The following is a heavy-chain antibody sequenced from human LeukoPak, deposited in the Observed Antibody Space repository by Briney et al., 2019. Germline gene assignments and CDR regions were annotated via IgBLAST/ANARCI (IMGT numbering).Heavy chain of an antibody. Sequence: GGSLRLSCAASGFTFSSYGTHWVRQAPGKGLEWVAFIRYDGSNKYYADSVKGRFTISRDNSKNTLYLQINSLRAEDTAVYYCAKVGHATPASCGGDCFSDYWGQGTLVTVSS. CDR2: IRYDGSNK. CDR1: GFTFSSYG. CDR3: AKVGHATPASCGGDCFSDY. V-gene: IGHV3-30*02. D-gene: IGHD2-21*02. J-gene: IGHJ4*02.